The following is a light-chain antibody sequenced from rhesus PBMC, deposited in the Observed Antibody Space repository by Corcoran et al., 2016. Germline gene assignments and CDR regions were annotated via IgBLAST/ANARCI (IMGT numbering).Light chain of an antibody. CDR2: KAS. CDR1: QGIISY. J-gene: IGKJ1*01. V-gene: IGKV1-21*01. CDR3: QQYNSAPPT. Sequence: DIQMSQSPSSLSASVGDRVTITCRASQGIISYLNWYQQKPGKAPKLLIYKASSLQSGVPSRFSGIGSWTDFTLTISSLQPEDFAIYYCQQYNSAPPTFGQGTKVEIK.